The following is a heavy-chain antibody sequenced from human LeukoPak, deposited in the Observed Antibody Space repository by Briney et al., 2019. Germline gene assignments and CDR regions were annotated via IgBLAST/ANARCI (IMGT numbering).Heavy chain of an antibody. CDR1: GGSISSSSYY. V-gene: IGHV4-39*01. CDR3: ARYTASYWTAFDI. CDR2: IYYSGST. D-gene: IGHD3/OR15-3a*01. J-gene: IGHJ3*02. Sequence: SETLSLTCTVSGGSISSSSYYWGWIRQPPGKGLEWIGSIYYSGSTFYNPSIKSRVAISIDTSKNQFSLKLSSVTAADTAVYYCARYTASYWTAFDIWGQGTMVTVS.